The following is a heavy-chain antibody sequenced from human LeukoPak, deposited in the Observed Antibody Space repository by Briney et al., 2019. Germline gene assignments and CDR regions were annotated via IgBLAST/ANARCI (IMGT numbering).Heavy chain of an antibody. J-gene: IGHJ4*02. Sequence: SVKVSCKASGGTFSSYAISWVRQAPGQGLEWMGRIIPTFGTANYAQKFQGRVTITTDESTSTAYMELSSLRSEDTAVYYCARGWIQLWETFDYWGQGTLVTVSS. D-gene: IGHD5-18*01. V-gene: IGHV1-69*05. CDR3: ARGWIQLWETFDY. CDR1: GGTFSSYA. CDR2: IIPTFGTA.